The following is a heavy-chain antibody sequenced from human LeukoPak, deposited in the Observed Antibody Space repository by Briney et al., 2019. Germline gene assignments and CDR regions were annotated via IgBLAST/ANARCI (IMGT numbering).Heavy chain of an antibody. J-gene: IGHJ4*02. CDR1: GYTFTIYF. CDR2: INPSGDTT. D-gene: IGHD3-10*01. Sequence: ASVNISCKASGYTFTIYFIHWLRQAPGRGLEWMGVINPSGDTTTYAQGFEGRLTMTRDTSTSTVYMDLNSLTFDDTAVYYCARDKRGSLDHWGQGTLVAVSS. V-gene: IGHV1-46*01. CDR3: ARDKRGSLDH.